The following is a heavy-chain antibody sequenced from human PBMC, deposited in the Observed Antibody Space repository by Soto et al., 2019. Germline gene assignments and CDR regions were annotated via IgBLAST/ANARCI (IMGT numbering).Heavy chain of an antibody. CDR1: GGTFSSYA. CDR2: IIPIPGTP. V-gene: IGHV1-69*11. D-gene: IGHD3-3*01. CDR3: ARGAVVRGFDFWSGYGD. Sequence: QVQLVQSGAEVKKPGSSVKVSCKASGGTFSSYAISWVRQAPGQGLEWMGGIIPIPGTPNYAQKFQGRVTITADESTSPAYMELSRLRSEDTAVYYCARGAVVRGFDFWSGYGDWGQGTLVTVSS. J-gene: IGHJ4*02.